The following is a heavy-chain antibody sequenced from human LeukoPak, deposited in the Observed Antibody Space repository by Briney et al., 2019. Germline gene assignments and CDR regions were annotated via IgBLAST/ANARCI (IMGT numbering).Heavy chain of an antibody. Sequence: PSETLSLTCTVSGGSISSYYWSWIRQPPGKGLEWIGYIYYSGSTNYNPSLKSRVTISVDTSKNQFSLKLSSVTAADTAVYYCARDGGTVTTTFDYWGQGTLVTVSS. J-gene: IGHJ4*02. CDR1: GGSISSYY. V-gene: IGHV4-59*01. D-gene: IGHD4-17*01. CDR3: ARDGGTVTTTFDY. CDR2: IYYSGST.